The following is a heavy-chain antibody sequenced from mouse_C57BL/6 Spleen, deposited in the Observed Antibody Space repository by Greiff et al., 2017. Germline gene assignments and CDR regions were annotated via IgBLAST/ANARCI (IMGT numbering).Heavy chain of an antibody. J-gene: IGHJ3*01. Sequence: EVQLQQSGTVLARPGASVKMSCKTSGYTFTSYWMHWVKQRPGQGLEWIGAIYPGNSDTSYNQKFKGKAKLTAVTSASTAYMELSSLTNEDSAVYYCTNSYYSILPWFAYWGQGTLVTVSA. CDR1: GYTFTSYW. D-gene: IGHD2-5*01. CDR3: TNSYYSILPWFAY. CDR2: IYPGNSDT. V-gene: IGHV1-5*01.